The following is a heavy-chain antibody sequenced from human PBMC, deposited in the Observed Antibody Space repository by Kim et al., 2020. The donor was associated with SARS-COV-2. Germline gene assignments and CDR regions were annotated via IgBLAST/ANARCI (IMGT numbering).Heavy chain of an antibody. CDR3: ARSSSYLRWFGESKFDY. V-gene: IGHV4-39*01. Sequence: SETLYLTCTVSGGSISSSSYYWGWIRQPPGKGLEWIGSIYYSGSTYYNPSLKSRVTISVDTSKNQFSLKLSSVTAADTAVYYCARSSSYLRWFGESKFDYWGQGTLVTVSS. J-gene: IGHJ4*02. CDR2: IYYSGST. CDR1: GGSISSSSYY. D-gene: IGHD3-10*01.